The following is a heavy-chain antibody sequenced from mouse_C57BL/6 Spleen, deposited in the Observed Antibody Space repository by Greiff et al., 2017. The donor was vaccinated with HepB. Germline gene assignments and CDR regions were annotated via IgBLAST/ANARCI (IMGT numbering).Heavy chain of an antibody. V-gene: IGHV5-16*01. D-gene: IGHD2-4*01. J-gene: IGHJ2*01. CDR1: GFTFSDYY. CDR2: INYDGSST. CDR3: AREGLRRGFDY. Sequence: EVKLVESAGGLVQPGSSMKLSCTASGFTFSDYYMAWVRQVPEKGLEWVANINYDGSSTYYLDSLKSRFIISRDNAKNILYLQMSSLKSEDTATYYCAREGLRRGFDYWGQGTTLTVSS.